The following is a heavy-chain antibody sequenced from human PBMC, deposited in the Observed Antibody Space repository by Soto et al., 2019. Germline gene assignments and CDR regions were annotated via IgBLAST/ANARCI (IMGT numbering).Heavy chain of an antibody. CDR3: AKDTMITFGGVIVALGP. V-gene: IGHV3-9*01. Sequence: ALTLSCAASGVPVEYYSMHSVRKAPGTGLEWVSGISWNSGSIGYADSVKGRFTISRDNAKNSLYLQMNSLRAEDTALYYCAKDTMITFGGVIVALGPWGQGTLVTVS. J-gene: IGHJ5*02. CDR1: GVPVEYYS. CDR2: ISWNSGSI. D-gene: IGHD3-16*02.